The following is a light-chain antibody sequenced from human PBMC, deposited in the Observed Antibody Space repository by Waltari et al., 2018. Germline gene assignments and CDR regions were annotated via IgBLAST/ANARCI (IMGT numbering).Light chain of an antibody. V-gene: IGKV3-15*01. CDR3: QQYHKWPPLT. Sequence: EIEMTQSPATLSVSPGERATLSCRASQSVGGNLAWYQQKPGQAPRLLIHGASTRATGVPARFSGSVSGTEFTLTISSLQSEDFAVYYCQQYHKWPPLTFGGGTKVEIK. CDR2: GAS. CDR1: QSVGGN. J-gene: IGKJ4*01.